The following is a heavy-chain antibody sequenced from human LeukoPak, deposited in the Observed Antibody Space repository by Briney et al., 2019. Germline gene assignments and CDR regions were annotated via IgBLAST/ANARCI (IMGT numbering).Heavy chain of an antibody. CDR3: ARGPGVGIDY. J-gene: IGHJ4*02. CDR1: GGSFSGYY. V-gene: IGHV4-34*01. D-gene: IGHD3-10*01. Sequence: SETLSLTCAVYGGSFSGYYWSWIPPPPGKGLEWIGENNHSGSTNYNPSLKSRVTISVDTSKHQFSLKLSSVTAADTAVYYCARGPGVGIDYWGQGTLVTVSS. CDR2: NNHSGST.